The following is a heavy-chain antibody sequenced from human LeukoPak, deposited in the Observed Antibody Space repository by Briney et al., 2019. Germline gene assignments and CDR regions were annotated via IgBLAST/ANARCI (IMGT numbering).Heavy chain of an antibody. Sequence: GGSLRLSCAASGFTFSSYAMSWVRQAPGKGLEWVSAISGSGGSTYYADSVEGRFTISRDNSKNTLYLQMNSLRAEDTAVYYCAKSRLQGYYYYGMDVWGQGTTVTVSS. V-gene: IGHV3-23*01. CDR1: GFTFSSYA. CDR3: AKSRLQGYYYYGMDV. D-gene: IGHD2-15*01. CDR2: ISGSGGST. J-gene: IGHJ6*02.